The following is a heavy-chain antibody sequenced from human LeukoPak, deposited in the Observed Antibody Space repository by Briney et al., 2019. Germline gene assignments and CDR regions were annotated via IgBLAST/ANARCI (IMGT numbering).Heavy chain of an antibody. Sequence: GGSLRLSCAASGFTLGNYGMHWVRQAPGKGLEWVAVIWYDGSDKYYADSVKGRFTISRDNSKNTLYLQINSLRAEDTAVYFCAKDRSGLNWYFDLWGRGTLVTVSS. CDR2: IWYDGSDK. CDR1: GFTLGNYG. V-gene: IGHV3-30*02. D-gene: IGHD6-19*01. J-gene: IGHJ2*01. CDR3: AKDRSGLNWYFDL.